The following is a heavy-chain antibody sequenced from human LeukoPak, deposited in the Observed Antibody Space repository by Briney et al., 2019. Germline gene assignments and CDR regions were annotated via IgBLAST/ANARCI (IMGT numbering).Heavy chain of an antibody. Sequence: PGGSLRLSCAASGFTVSSNYISWVRQAPGKGLEWVSLIYTSGSTYYADSVKGRFTISRDNSKNTLYLQMNSLTPEGTAVYYCAKQEDSSGWPTFDYWGQGTLVTVSS. V-gene: IGHV3-66*03. CDR3: AKQEDSSGWPTFDY. J-gene: IGHJ4*02. D-gene: IGHD6-19*01. CDR1: GFTVSSNY. CDR2: IYTSGST.